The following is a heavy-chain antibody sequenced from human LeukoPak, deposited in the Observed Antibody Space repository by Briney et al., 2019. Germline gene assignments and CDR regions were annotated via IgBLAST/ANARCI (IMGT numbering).Heavy chain of an antibody. CDR1: GFTFSSYE. CDR3: TLSCANCLGVSWFDP. D-gene: IGHD3-10*01. CDR2: ISSSGSTI. V-gene: IGHV3-48*03. Sequence: PGGSLRLSCAASGFTFSSYEMNWVRQAPGKGLEWVSYISSSGSTIYYADSVKGRFTISRDNAKNSLYLQMNSLRAEDTAVYYCTLSCANCLGVSWFDPWGQGTLVTVSS. J-gene: IGHJ5*02.